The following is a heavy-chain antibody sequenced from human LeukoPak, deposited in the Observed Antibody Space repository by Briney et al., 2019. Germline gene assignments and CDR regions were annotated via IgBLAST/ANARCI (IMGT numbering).Heavy chain of an antibody. D-gene: IGHD6-19*01. J-gene: IGHJ3*02. CDR3: AREREALSVAAPRDAFDI. CDR1: GFTFSSYA. V-gene: IGHV3-23*01. CDR2: ISGSGGST. Sequence: GGSLRLSCAASGFTFSSYAMSWVRQAPGKGLEWVSAISGSGGSTYYADSVKGRFTISRDNSKNTLYLQMNSLRAEDTAVYYCAREREALSVAAPRDAFDIWGQGTMVTVSS.